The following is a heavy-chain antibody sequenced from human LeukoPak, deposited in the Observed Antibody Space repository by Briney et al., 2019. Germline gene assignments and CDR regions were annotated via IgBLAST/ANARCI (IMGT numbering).Heavy chain of an antibody. CDR1: GGSFSGYY. V-gene: IGHV4-34*01. D-gene: IGHD3-10*01. Sequence: PSETLSLTCAVYGGSFSGYYWSWIRQPPGKGLEWIGEINHSGSTNYNPSLKSRVTISVDTSKNQFSLKLSSVTAADTAVYYCARGPHYLCYMDVWGKGTTVTVSS. CDR2: INHSGST. J-gene: IGHJ6*03. CDR3: ARGPHYLCYMDV.